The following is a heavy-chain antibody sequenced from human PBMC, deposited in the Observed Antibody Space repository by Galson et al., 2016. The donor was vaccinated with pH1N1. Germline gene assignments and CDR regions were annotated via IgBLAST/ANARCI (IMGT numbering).Heavy chain of an antibody. V-gene: IGHV3-7*01. CDR1: GFNFSNYW. D-gene: IGHD1-14*01. CDR3: ARRYFDH. CDR2: INQDGDKK. J-gene: IGHJ4*02. Sequence: SLRLSCAASGFNFSNYWMQWVRQAPGKGLQWVANINQDGDKKYYVGSVEGRFTISRDNAKNSLYLQMNSLRAEDTAVYYCARRYFDHWGQGSLVTVSS.